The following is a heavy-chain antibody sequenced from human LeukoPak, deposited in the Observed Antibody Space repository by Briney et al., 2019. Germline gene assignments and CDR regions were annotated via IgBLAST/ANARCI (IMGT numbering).Heavy chain of an antibody. CDR3: TRRGDLWSGDIWDNGFDF. J-gene: IGHJ4*02. V-gene: IGHV4-39*01. D-gene: IGHD2-15*01. CDR2: IYNSGST. CDR1: GGSISSNNYY. Sequence: SETLSLTCTVSGGSISSNNYYWGWIRQPPGKGLEWIGSIYNSGSTYYNPSLKSRVTISVDTSKNQLSLRLSSVTAADTAVYYCTRRGDLWSGDIWDNGFDFWGQGTLVTVSS.